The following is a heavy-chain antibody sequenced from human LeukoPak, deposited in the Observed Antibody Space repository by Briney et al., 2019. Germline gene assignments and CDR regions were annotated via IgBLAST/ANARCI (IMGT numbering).Heavy chain of an antibody. CDR1: GGSISSSSYY. Sequence: PSETLSLTCTVSGGSISSSSYYWGWIRQPPGKGLEWIGSIYYSGSTYYNPSLKSRVTISVDTSKNQFSLKLSSVTAADTAVYYCARGYADTAMVTHWYFDLWGRGTLVTVSS. D-gene: IGHD5-18*01. CDR3: ARGYADTAMVTHWYFDL. J-gene: IGHJ2*01. V-gene: IGHV4-39*07. CDR2: IYYSGST.